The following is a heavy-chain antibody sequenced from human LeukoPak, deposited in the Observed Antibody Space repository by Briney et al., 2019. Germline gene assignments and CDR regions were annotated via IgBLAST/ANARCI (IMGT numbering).Heavy chain of an antibody. D-gene: IGHD6-13*01. CDR3: ARDRERSNWD. CDR1: GLTFRTSL. CDR2: IKEDGSEK. J-gene: IGHJ4*02. V-gene: IGHV3-7*01. Sequence: GSLRLSCAASGLTFRTSLMSWVRQTPGKGLEWVADIKEDGSEKVYVDSVRGRFTISRDNAENSLYLQMNSLRAEDTAVYFCARDRERSNWDWGQGTLSPSPQ.